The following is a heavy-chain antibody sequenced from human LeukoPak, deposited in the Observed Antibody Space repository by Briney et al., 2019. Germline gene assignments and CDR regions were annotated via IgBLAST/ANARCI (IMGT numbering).Heavy chain of an antibody. J-gene: IGHJ4*02. Sequence: PAGSLRLSCAASGFTSTNAWMRWVRQAQGKGLEWVGHIKSKTDGGTTDYAAPVKGRFTISTDDSKNTLYLRMNSLKSEDTAVYYCATDPRGIYGSGSFPWVDCWGQGTLVTVAS. D-gene: IGHD3-10*01. CDR3: ATDPRGIYGSGSFPWVDC. CDR2: IKSKTDGGTT. V-gene: IGHV3-15*01. CDR1: GFTSTNAW.